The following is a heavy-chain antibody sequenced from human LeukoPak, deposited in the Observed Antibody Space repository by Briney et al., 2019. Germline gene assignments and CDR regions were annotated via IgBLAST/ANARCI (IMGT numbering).Heavy chain of an antibody. CDR3: ARGVAGYGPYDY. D-gene: IGHD5-12*01. CDR2: MYYSGST. J-gene: IGHJ4*02. CDR1: GDSISTYY. V-gene: IGHV4-59*01. Sequence: PSETLSLTWTVSGDSISTYYWGWIRQPPGKGLEWIGYMYYSGSTNYNPSLKSRVTISLDTPKNQFSLRLNSVTAADTAVYYCARGVAGYGPYDYWGQGTLVTVSS.